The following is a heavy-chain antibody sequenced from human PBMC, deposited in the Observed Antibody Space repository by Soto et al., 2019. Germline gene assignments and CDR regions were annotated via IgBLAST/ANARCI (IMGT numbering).Heavy chain of an antibody. CDR1: GFTFSSYA. CDR3: ANMDPSSYPWYFDY. D-gene: IGHD6-13*01. CDR2: ISGSGGST. J-gene: IGHJ4*02. Sequence: LRLSCAASGFTFSSYAMSWVRQAPGKGLEWVSAISGSGGSTYYADSVKGRLTISRDNSKNTLYLQMNSLRAEDTAVYYCANMDPSSYPWYFDYWGQGTLVTVSS. V-gene: IGHV3-23*01.